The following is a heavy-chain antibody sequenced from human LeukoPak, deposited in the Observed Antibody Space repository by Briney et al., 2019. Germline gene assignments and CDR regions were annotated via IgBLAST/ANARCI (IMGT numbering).Heavy chain of an antibody. Sequence: GESLKISCKGSGYSFTSYWIGWVRQAPGKGVEWVAVVSYDGSHKFYADSVKGRFTISRDGSKNTVFLQMNSLTTEDTAVYYCAREKSLWGQGTLVTVSS. CDR2: VSYDGSHK. J-gene: IGHJ4*02. V-gene: IGHV3-30*03. CDR1: GYSFTSYW. CDR3: AREKSL.